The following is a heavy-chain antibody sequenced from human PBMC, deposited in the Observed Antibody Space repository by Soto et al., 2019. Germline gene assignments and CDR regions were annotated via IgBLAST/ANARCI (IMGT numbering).Heavy chain of an antibody. V-gene: IGHV3-21*01. CDR2: ISSSSSYI. CDR1: GFTFSSFS. J-gene: IGHJ4*02. Sequence: PGGSLRLSCAASGFTFSSFSMHWVRQAPGKGLEWVSSISSSSSYIYYADSLKGRFTISRENAKNSLYLQMNSLRAEDTAVYYCARDMGSRLAAAGTGIDYWGQGTLVTVSS. D-gene: IGHD6-13*01. CDR3: ARDMGSRLAAAGTGIDY.